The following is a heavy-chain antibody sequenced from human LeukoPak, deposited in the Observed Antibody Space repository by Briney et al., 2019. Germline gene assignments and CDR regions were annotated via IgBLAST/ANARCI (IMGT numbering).Heavy chain of an antibody. CDR2: IYHSGST. CDR3: ARDLIISYDFWSGYSDY. V-gene: IGHV4-30-2*01. J-gene: IGHJ4*02. CDR1: GGSISSGGYY. Sequence: SETLSLTCTVSGGSISSGGYYWSWIRQPPGKGLEWIRYIYHSGSTYYNPSLKSRVTISVDRSKNQFSLKLSSVTAADTAVYYCARDLIISYDFWSGYSDYWGQGTLVTVSS. D-gene: IGHD3-3*01.